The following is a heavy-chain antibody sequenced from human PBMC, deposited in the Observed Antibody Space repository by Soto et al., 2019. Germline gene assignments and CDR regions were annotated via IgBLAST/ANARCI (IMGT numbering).Heavy chain of an antibody. D-gene: IGHD1-7*01. CDR2: INPNSGGT. V-gene: IGHV1-2*02. CDR3: ARKLELRGSYYYYYDMDV. Sequence: ASVKVSCKASDKTFLSYGISWVRQAPGQGLEWMGWINPNSGGTNYAQKFQGRVTMTRDTSISTAYMELSRLRSDDTAVYYCARKLELRGSYYYYYDMDVWGQGTTVTVSS. CDR1: DKTFLSYG. J-gene: IGHJ6*02.